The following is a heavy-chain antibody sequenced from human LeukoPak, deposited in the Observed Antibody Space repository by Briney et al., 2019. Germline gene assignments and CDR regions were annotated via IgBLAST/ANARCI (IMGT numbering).Heavy chain of an antibody. J-gene: IGHJ4*02. Sequence: PSETLFLTCTVSGGSISSGGYYWSWIRQHPGKGLEWIGYIYYSGSTYYNPSLKSRVTISVDTSKNQFSLKLSSVTAADTAVYYCARVPDYYDSSGYFSQTYFDYWGQGTLVTVSS. CDR3: ARVPDYYDSSGYFSQTYFDY. CDR2: IYYSGST. V-gene: IGHV4-31*03. CDR1: GGSISSGGYY. D-gene: IGHD3-22*01.